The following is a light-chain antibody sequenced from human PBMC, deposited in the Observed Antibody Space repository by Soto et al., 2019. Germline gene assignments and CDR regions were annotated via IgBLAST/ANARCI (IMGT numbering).Light chain of an antibody. Sequence: QSVLTQPASVSGSPGQSITISCTGTSANIGTYGFVSWYQHHPAKAPKLIIYEGNKRPSGVSNRFSGSRSGNTASLTISGLQPGDEAHYYCCSHTDESSLLFGGGTKLTVL. CDR3: CSHTDESSLL. CDR1: SANIGTYGF. J-gene: IGLJ3*02. V-gene: IGLV2-23*01. CDR2: EGN.